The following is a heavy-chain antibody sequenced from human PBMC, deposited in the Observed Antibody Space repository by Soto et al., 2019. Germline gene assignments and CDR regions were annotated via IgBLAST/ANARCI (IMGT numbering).Heavy chain of an antibody. V-gene: IGHV1-69*12. D-gene: IGHD2-15*01. CDR3: ARDGCSGGSCYSNDYYYYGMDV. J-gene: IGHJ6*02. CDR1: GGTFSSYA. CDR2: IIPIFGTA. Sequence: QVQLVQSGAEVKKPGSSVKVSCKASGGTFSSYAISWVRQAPGQGLEWMGGIIPIFGTANYAQKFQGRVKITADESKSTAYMELSSLRSEDTAVYYCARDGCSGGSCYSNDYYYYGMDVWGQGTTVNVSS.